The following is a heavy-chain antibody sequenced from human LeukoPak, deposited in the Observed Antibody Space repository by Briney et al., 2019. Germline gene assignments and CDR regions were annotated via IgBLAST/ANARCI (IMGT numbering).Heavy chain of an antibody. Sequence: GGSLRLSCAASGFTFDDYAMHWVRQAPGKGLEWVSLISGDGGSTYYADSVKGRFTISRDNSKNSLYLQMNSLRTEDTALYYCAKADGGYCSSTCCPEINYWGQGTLVTVSS. CDR3: AKADGGYCSSTCCPEINY. D-gene: IGHD2-2*01. CDR2: ISGDGGST. J-gene: IGHJ4*02. CDR1: GFTFDDYA. V-gene: IGHV3-43*02.